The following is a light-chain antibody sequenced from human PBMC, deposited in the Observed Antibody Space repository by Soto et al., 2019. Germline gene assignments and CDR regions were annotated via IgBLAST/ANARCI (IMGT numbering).Light chain of an antibody. J-gene: IGKJ4*01. Sequence: EIVLTQAPGTLSFSPGEKTTPSLRASQSVSSSYLAWYQQKPGQAPRLLIYGASSRATGIPDRFSGSGSGTDFTLTISRLEPEDFAVYYCQQYGSSPKTLGGGTKVDIK. V-gene: IGKV3-20*01. CDR3: QQYGSSPKT. CDR2: GAS. CDR1: QSVSSSY.